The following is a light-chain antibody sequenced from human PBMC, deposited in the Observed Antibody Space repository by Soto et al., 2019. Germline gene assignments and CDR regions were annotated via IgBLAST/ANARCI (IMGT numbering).Light chain of an antibody. CDR1: GITVGDYNY. CDR3: SSYTSTSAVF. J-gene: IGLJ2*01. CDR2: EVS. Sequence: QSALTQPASVSGSPGQSITISCTETGITVGDYNYVSWYQQHPGKAPKLMISEVSNRPSGVSYRFSGSKSGNTASLTISGLQAEDEADYYCSSYTSTSAVFFGGGTKLTVL. V-gene: IGLV2-14*01.